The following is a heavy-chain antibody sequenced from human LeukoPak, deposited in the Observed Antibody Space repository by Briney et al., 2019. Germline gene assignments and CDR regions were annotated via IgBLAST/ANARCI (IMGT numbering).Heavy chain of an antibody. V-gene: IGHV4-31*03. J-gene: IGHJ4*02. CDR1: GGSISSGGYY. Sequence: SQTLSLTCPVSGGSISSGGYYWSWLRQHPGKGLEWNGYIYYSGSTYYNPSLKSRVTISVDTSKIQFSLKLSSVTAADTAVYYCATLGNSSSAPFDYWGQGTLVTVSS. D-gene: IGHD6-6*01. CDR2: IYYSGST. CDR3: ATLGNSSSAPFDY.